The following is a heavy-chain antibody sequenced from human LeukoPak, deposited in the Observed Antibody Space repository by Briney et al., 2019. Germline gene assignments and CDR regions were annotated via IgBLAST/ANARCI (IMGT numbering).Heavy chain of an antibody. CDR1: GFTFSSYS. J-gene: IGHJ3*02. Sequence: PGGSLRLSCAAAGFTFSSYSMNWVRQAPGKGLEWVSYINSGRSIYYADSVRGRFTISRDNPKNSLYPQMNSLRAEDTAVYFCAREGYGYAFDIWGQGTMVTVSS. D-gene: IGHD5-18*01. CDR2: INSGRSI. CDR3: AREGYGYAFDI. V-gene: IGHV3-21*01.